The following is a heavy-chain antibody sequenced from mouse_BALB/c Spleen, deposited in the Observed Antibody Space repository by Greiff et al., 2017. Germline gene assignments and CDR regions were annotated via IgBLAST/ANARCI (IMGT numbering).Heavy chain of an antibody. Sequence: EVQLQQSGTVLARPGASVKMSCKASGYTFTSYWMHWVKQRPGQGLEWIGAIYPGNSDTSYNQKFKGKAKLTAVTSTSTAYMELSSLTNEDSAVYYCTRYYGSSSYFDYWGQGTTLTVSS. CDR2: IYPGNSDT. D-gene: IGHD1-1*01. J-gene: IGHJ2*01. CDR1: GYTFTSYW. CDR3: TRYYGSSSYFDY. V-gene: IGHV1-5*01.